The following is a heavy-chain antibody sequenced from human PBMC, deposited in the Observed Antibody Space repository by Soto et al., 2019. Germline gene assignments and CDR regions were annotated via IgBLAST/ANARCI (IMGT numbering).Heavy chain of an antibody. J-gene: IGHJ5*02. Sequence: EVQLVESGGGLVQPGGSLRLSCAASGFTFSSYWMHWVRQAPGKGLVWVSRINSDGSSTSYADSVKGRFTISRDNAKNTLYLQMNSLRAEDTAVYYCPSGDCSSTSCYGGWFDPWGQGTLVTVSS. CDR3: PSGDCSSTSCYGGWFDP. CDR1: GFTFSSYW. V-gene: IGHV3-74*01. CDR2: INSDGSST. D-gene: IGHD2-2*01.